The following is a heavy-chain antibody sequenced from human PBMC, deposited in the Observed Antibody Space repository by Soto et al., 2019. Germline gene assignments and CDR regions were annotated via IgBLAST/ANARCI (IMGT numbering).Heavy chain of an antibody. Sequence: SETLSLTCTASGCSISSGGYYWSWIRQHPGKGLEWIGYICYSGTTYYTPSLKRRVTISVDTSKNQFSLKLSSVTAADPALYSCARADWESSFYLWGQGTMVTVSS. CDR2: ICYSGTT. J-gene: IGHJ3*01. V-gene: IGHV4-31*03. CDR1: GCSISSGGYY. CDR3: ARADWESSFYL. D-gene: IGHD3-9*01.